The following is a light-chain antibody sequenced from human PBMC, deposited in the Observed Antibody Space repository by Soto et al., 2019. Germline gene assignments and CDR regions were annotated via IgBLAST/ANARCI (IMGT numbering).Light chain of an antibody. CDR2: AAS. CDR1: QSISTY. J-gene: IGKJ2*01. Sequence: IQMTQSPSSLSASVGDRVTITCRASQSISTYLNWYQQKPGKAPKVLIYAASSLQSGVPSTFSGSGSGTDFTLTISCLQPEDFATYYCQQSYSFPRTFGQGTKLEIK. V-gene: IGKV1-39*01. CDR3: QQSYSFPRT.